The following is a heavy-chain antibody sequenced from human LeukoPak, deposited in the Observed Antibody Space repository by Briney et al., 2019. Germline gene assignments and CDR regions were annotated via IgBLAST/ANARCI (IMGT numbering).Heavy chain of an antibody. CDR3: ARDSKSASYYDFWSGYSGYYYYYMDV. J-gene: IGHJ6*03. V-gene: IGHV3-64*01. CDR2: ISSNGGST. D-gene: IGHD3-3*01. Sequence: GSLRLSCAASGFTFSSYAMHWVRQAPGKGLEYVSAISSNGGSTYYANSVKGRFTISRDNSKNTLYLQMGSLRAEDMAVYYCARDSKSASYYDFWSGYSGYYYYYMDVWGKGTTVTVSS. CDR1: GFTFSSYA.